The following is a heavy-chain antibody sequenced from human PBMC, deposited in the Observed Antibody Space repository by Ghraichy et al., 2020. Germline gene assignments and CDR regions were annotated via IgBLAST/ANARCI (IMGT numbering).Heavy chain of an antibody. Sequence: QTLSLTCTVSGGSISSYYWSWIRQPPGKGLEWIGYIYYSGSTNYNPSLKSRVTISVDTSKNQFSLKLSPVTAADTAVYYCARALYDYVWGSYRGKPYYDYGMDVWGQGTTVTVSS. CDR1: GGSISSYY. V-gene: IGHV4-59*01. CDR2: IYYSGST. J-gene: IGHJ6*02. CDR3: ARALYDYVWGSYRGKPYYDYGMDV. D-gene: IGHD3-16*02.